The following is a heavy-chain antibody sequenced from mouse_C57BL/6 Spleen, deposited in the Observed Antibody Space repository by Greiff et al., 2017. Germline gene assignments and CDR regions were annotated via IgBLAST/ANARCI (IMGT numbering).Heavy chain of an antibody. D-gene: IGHD1-1*01. CDR1: GYTFTSYG. CDR3: ARSLNTVYFDY. CDR2: IYPRSGNT. J-gene: IGHJ2*01. V-gene: IGHV1-81*01. Sequence: QVTLKESGAELARPGASVKLSCKASGYTFTSYGISWVKQRTGQGLEWIGEIYPRSGNTYYNEKFKGKATLTADKSSSTAYMELRSLTSEDSAVYFCARSLNTVYFDYWGQGTTLTVSS.